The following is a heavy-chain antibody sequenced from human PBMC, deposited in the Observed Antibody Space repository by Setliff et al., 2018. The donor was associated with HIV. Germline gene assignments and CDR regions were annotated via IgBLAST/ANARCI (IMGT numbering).Heavy chain of an antibody. CDR1: GFTFSSYA. Sequence: PGESLKISCAASGFTFSSYAMAWVRQAPGRGLEWVSAISRSADTTYYADSVKGRFTISRDDSKNTVYLQMNSMRAEDTAVYYCAKAQPYRDWGQGTLVTRLL. D-gene: IGHD6-13*01. V-gene: IGHV3-23*01. CDR3: AKAQPYRD. CDR2: ISRSADTT. J-gene: IGHJ4*02.